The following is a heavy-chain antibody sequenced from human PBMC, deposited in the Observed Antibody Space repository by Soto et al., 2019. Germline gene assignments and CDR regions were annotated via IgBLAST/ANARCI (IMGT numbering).Heavy chain of an antibody. CDR3: AKEYSSSSWVNWFDP. J-gene: IGHJ5*02. CDR2: ISSSGGST. Sequence: EVQLLESGGGLVQPGGSLRLSCAASGFTFSSYAMTWVRQAPGKGLEWVSAISSSGGSTYYADSVKGRFTISRDNSKNTLYLQMNSLRAEDPAVYYCAKEYSSSSWVNWFDPWGQGTLVTVSS. CDR1: GFTFSSYA. V-gene: IGHV3-23*01. D-gene: IGHD6-6*01.